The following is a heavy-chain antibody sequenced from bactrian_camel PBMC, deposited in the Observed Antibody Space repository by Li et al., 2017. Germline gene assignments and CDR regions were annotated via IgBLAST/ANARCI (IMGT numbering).Heavy chain of an antibody. Sequence: VQLVESGGGLVQPGGSLTLSCAASGFTFSRYIMSWVRMAPGKEREELAGIHSDGRITYADSAKDRFTISRDNVNKNTLYLQMNSLKPEDTAMYYCAAGCFKYEYGVGSWRFRSCNSSGQGTQVTVS. CDR1: GFTFSRYI. D-gene: IGHD2*01. V-gene: IGHV3S10*01. J-gene: IGHJ4*01. CDR2: IHSDGRI.